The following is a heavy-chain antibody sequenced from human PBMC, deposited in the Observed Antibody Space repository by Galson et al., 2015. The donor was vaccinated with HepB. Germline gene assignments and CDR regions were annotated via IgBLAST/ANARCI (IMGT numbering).Heavy chain of an antibody. V-gene: IGHV1-69*10. CDR1: GDTLNDFG. J-gene: IGHJ4*02. Sequence: SVKVSCKASGDTLNDFGITWVRQAPGQGPEWMGGVIPILGVTNKSKKVQGRVSFTADKSKSTDYMDLSRLTSEDTAVYYCARAHSQWLVPYFDSWGQGTLVTVSS. CDR2: VIPILGVT. CDR3: ARAHSQWLVPYFDS. D-gene: IGHD6-19*01.